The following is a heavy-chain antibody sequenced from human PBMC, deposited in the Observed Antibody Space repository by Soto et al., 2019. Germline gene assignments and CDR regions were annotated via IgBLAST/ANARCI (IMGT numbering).Heavy chain of an antibody. CDR1: GFTFSSYA. V-gene: IGHV3-23*01. CDR2: ISGSGGST. J-gene: IGHJ4*02. D-gene: IGHD2-2*01. Sequence: GGSLRLSCAASGFTFSSYAMSWVRQAPGKGLEWVSAISGSGGSTYYADSVKGRFTISRDNSKNTLYLQMNNLRAEDTAVYYFAKETCSSTSCYAGPLDYWGQGTLVTVSS. CDR3: AKETCSSTSCYAGPLDY.